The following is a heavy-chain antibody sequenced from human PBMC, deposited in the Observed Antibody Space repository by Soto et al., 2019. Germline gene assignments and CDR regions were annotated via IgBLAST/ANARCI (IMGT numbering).Heavy chain of an antibody. V-gene: IGHV4-34*01. CDR3: ARVTMIVIDY. D-gene: IGHD3-22*01. J-gene: IGHJ4*02. CDR2: INHSGST. CDR1: GGSFSGYY. Sequence: SETLSLTCAVYGGSFSGYYWSWIRQPPGKGLEWIGEINHSGSTNYNPSLKSRVTISVDTSKNQFSLKLSSVTAADTAVYYCARVTMIVIDYWGQGTLVTVSS.